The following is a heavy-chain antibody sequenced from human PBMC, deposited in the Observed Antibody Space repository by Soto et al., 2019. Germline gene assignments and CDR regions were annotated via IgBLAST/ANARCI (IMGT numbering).Heavy chain of an antibody. V-gene: IGHV4-4*07. CDR2: MYPSGNT. J-gene: IGHJ4*02. D-gene: IGHD1-26*01. Sequence: QVQLQESGPGLVKPSETLSLSCTVSGGSVSNYYWSWIRQPAGKGLEWIGRMYPSGNTNYNPSLNSRVAMSVDTSKNQFSLNLSSVTAADTAVYYCAREKYTGSNSYFDYWGQGALVTVSS. CDR3: AREKYTGSNSYFDY. CDR1: GGSVSNYY.